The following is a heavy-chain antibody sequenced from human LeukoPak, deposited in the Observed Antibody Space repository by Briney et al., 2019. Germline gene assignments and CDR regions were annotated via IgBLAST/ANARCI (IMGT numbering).Heavy chain of an antibody. CDR2: INPNSGGT. V-gene: IGHV1-2*02. CDR3: ARGYPLSTTAAGTYFQH. CDR1: GYTFTSYG. J-gene: IGHJ1*01. Sequence: ASVKVSCKASGYTFTSYGISWVRQAPGQGLEWMGWINPNSGGTNYAQKFQGRVTMTRDTSISTAYMELSRLRSDDTAVYYCARGYPLSTTAAGTYFQHWGQGTLVTVSS. D-gene: IGHD6-13*01.